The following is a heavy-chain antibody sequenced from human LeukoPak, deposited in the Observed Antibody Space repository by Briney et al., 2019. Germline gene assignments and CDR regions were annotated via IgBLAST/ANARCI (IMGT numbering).Heavy chain of an antibody. Sequence: GGSLRLSCAASGFTVSSNYMNWVRQAPGKGLEWVSIIYSGGSTFYADSVKGRFTISRDNSKNTLFLQMNSLRAEDTAVYYCARSNDAFDIWGQGTMGTVSS. D-gene: IGHD5/OR15-5a*01. V-gene: IGHV3-53*01. J-gene: IGHJ3*02. CDR2: IYSGGST. CDR1: GFTVSSNY. CDR3: ARSNDAFDI.